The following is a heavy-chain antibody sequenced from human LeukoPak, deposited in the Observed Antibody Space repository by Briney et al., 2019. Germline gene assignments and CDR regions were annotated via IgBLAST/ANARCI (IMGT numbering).Heavy chain of an antibody. V-gene: IGHV3-30-3*01. Sequence: GRSLRLSCAASGFSFSNYAMHRVRQAPGKGLEWVAVISYDGSNEEYTDSVKGRFTISRDNSKNTLYLQMNSLRGEDTAVYYCARDRGWWFDPWGQGTLVTVSS. J-gene: IGHJ5*02. D-gene: IGHD2-15*01. CDR1: GFSFSNYA. CDR2: ISYDGSNE. CDR3: ARDRGWWFDP.